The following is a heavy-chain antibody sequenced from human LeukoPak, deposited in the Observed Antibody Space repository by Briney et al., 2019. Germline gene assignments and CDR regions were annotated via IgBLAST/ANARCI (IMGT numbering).Heavy chain of an antibody. V-gene: IGHV1-46*01. CDR1: GYTFSNSY. CDR3: ARIRDGYNDAYDI. D-gene: IGHD5-24*01. Sequence: ASVKVSCKASGYTFSNSYIHWVRQAPGQVLEWMGLINPDGGNTNYAQNFQGRVTLTRDTSTSTVYMELSSLRSEDTAIYYCARIRDGYNDAYDIWGQGTVVTVPS. CDR2: INPDGGNT. J-gene: IGHJ3*02.